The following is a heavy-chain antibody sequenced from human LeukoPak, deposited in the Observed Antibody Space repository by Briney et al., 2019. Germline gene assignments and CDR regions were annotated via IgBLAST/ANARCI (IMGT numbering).Heavy chain of an antibody. D-gene: IGHD3-9*01. CDR2: IYYSGST. J-gene: IGHJ4*02. CDR1: GGSISSYY. CDR3: ARGPGLYYDILTGYYFDY. V-gene: IGHV4-59*12. Sequence: PSETLSLTCTVSGGSISSYYWSWIRQPPGKGLEWIGYIYYSGSTNYNPSLKSRVTISVDTSKNQFSLKLSSVTAADTAVYYCARGPGLYYDILTGYYFDYWGQGTLVTVSS.